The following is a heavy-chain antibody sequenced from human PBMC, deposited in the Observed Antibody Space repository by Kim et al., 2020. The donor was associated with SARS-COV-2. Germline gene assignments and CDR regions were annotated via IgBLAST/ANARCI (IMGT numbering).Heavy chain of an antibody. V-gene: IGHV1-18*01. CDR2: ISAYNGNT. D-gene: IGHD6-19*01. J-gene: IGHJ4*02. Sequence: ASVKVSCKASGYTFTTYGITWVRQAPGQGLEWMGWISAYNGNTDYAQNLQGRVTMTTDTSTGTAYMELRSLRSDDTALYYCARDHSYSSGWYGFDYWGQG. CDR1: GYTFTTYG. CDR3: ARDHSYSSGWYGFDY.